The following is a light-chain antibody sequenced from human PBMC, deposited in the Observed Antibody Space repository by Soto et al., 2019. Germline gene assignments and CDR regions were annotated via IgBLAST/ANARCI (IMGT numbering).Light chain of an antibody. J-gene: IGLJ7*01. Sequence: QSVLTQPASVSGSPGQSITISCTGTSSDVGGYNYVSWYQQHPGKAPKLMIYDVSNRPSGVSNRFSGSKSGNTASLTISGLQAEDEADYYCISYPSSRTSGFGGGTQLTV. CDR2: DVS. CDR1: SSDVGGYNY. V-gene: IGLV2-14*01. CDR3: ISYPSSRTSG.